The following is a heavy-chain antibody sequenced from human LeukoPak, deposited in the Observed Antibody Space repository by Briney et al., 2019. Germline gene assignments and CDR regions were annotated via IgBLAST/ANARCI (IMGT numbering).Heavy chain of an antibody. CDR2: INHSGST. Sequence: KSSETLSLTCAVYGGSVSGDYCSGIRQPPGKGLECSGEINHSGSTNYNPSLKRPVTISVDTSKNQLSLKLSSVPAADPAVYYCARGRIMITFGGALPACYFXXWGQXTLVTX. J-gene: IGHJ4*02. CDR3: ARGRIMITFGGALPACYFXX. CDR1: GGSVSGDY. V-gene: IGHV4-34*01. D-gene: IGHD3-16*01.